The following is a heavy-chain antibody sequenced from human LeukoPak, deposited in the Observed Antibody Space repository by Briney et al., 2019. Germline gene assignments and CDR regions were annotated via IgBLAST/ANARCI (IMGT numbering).Heavy chain of an antibody. CDR1: GYTFTGYY. D-gene: IGHD3-3*01. CDR2: INPNSGGT. CDR3: ARALSRYDFWSGYNWFDP. V-gene: IGHV1-2*02. Sequence: ASVKVSCKASGYTFTGYYMHWVRQAPGQGLEWMGWINPNSGGTNYAQEFQGRVTMTRDTSISTAYMELSRLRSDDTAVYYCARALSRYDFWSGYNWFDPWGQGTLVTVSS. J-gene: IGHJ5*02.